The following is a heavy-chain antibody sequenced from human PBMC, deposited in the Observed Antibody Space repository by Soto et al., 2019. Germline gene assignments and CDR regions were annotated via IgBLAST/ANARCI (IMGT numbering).Heavy chain of an antibody. J-gene: IGHJ3*02. V-gene: IGHV1-18*01. CDR2: ISVYNGNT. Sequence: QVQLVQSGVEVKKPGASVKVSCKASGYIFTSYGFSWVRQAPGQGLEWMGWISVYNGNTNYAQKFQGRVTMTTGTSTSTAYMELRSLRSDDTAVYYCARDWSYAFDIWGQGTMVTVSS. CDR1: GYIFTSYG. CDR3: ARDWSYAFDI.